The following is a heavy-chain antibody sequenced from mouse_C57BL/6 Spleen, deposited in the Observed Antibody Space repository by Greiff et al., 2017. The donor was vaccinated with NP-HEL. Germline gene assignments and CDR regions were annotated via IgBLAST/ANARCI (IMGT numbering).Heavy chain of an antibody. CDR1: GFTFSDYG. CDR3: ARGTTVVGDY. V-gene: IGHV5-17*01. Sequence: EVKLMESGGGLVKPGGSLKLSCAASGFTFSDYGMHWVRQAPEKGLEWVAYISSGSSTIYYADTVKGRFTISRDNAKNTLFLQMTSLRSEDTAMYYCARGTTVVGDYWGQGTTLTVSS. CDR2: ISSGSSTI. D-gene: IGHD1-1*01. J-gene: IGHJ2*01.